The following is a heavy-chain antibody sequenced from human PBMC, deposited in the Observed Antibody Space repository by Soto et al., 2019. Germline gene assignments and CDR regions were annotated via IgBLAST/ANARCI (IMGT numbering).Heavy chain of an antibody. J-gene: IGHJ4*02. D-gene: IGHD1-26*01. CDR3: AAQWELLGYFDY. CDR2: ISYDGSNK. CDR1: GFTFSSYA. Sequence: GGSLRLSCAASGFTFSSYAMHWVRQAPGKGLEWVAVISYDGSNKYCADSVKGRFTISRDNSKNTLYLQMNSLRAEDTAVYYCAAQWELLGYFDYWGQGTLVTV. V-gene: IGHV3-30-3*01.